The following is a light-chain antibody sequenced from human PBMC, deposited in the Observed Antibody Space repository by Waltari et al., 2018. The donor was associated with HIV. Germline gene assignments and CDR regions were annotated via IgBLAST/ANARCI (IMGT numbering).Light chain of an antibody. Sequence: QSVLTQPPSVSAAPGQKVTISCSGSTPNIGSSYVSWYQQLPGTAPKLLIYDDYKRPAGSPDRFSGSKSGTSATLAITGLQTGDEADYYCGTWDSSLSAGIFGGGTKLTVL. V-gene: IGLV1-51*01. CDR1: TPNIGSSY. CDR2: DDY. CDR3: GTWDSSLSAGI. J-gene: IGLJ2*01.